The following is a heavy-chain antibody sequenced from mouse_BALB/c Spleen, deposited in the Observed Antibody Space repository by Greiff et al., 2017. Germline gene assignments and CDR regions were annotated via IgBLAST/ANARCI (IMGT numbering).Heavy chain of an antibody. CDR3: ARDYGSSYDFDY. Sequence: EVKLVESGGGLVQPGGSRKLSCAASGFTFSSFGMHWVRQAPEKGLEWVAYISSGSSTIYYADTVKGRFTISRDNPKNTLFLQMTSLRSEDTAMYYCARDYGSSYDFDYWGQGTTLTVSS. D-gene: IGHD1-1*01. V-gene: IGHV5-17*02. CDR1: GFTFSSFG. CDR2: ISSGSSTI. J-gene: IGHJ2*01.